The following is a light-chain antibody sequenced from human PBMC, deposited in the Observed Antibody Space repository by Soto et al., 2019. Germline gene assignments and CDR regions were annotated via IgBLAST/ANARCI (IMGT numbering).Light chain of an antibody. Sequence: QSVLTQPPSVSGAPGQRDTISCTGSSSNIGAGYDVHWYQQLPGTAPKLLIYGNSNRPSGVPDRFSGSKSGTSASLVITGLQAEDEADHYCQSYDSSLSGWVFGGGTQLTVL. CDR1: SSNIGAGYD. CDR2: GNS. CDR3: QSYDSSLSGWV. J-gene: IGLJ3*02. V-gene: IGLV1-40*01.